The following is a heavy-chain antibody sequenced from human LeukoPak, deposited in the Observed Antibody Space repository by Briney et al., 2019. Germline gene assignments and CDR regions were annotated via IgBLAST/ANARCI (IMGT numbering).Heavy chain of an antibody. Sequence: GGSLRLSCAASGFTFSNYAMTWVRQAPGKGLEWVSTITGGSGRTYYTDSVKGRFAISRDNSKNTLFLQLHNLRLEDTALYYCARDLHYYVAMDVWGQGTTVTVSS. CDR2: ITGGSGRT. CDR3: ARDLHYYVAMDV. D-gene: IGHD3-10*02. J-gene: IGHJ6*02. V-gene: IGHV3-23*01. CDR1: GFTFSNYA.